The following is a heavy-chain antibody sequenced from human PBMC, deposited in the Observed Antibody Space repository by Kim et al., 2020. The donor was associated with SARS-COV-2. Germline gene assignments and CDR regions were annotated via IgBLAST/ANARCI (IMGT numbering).Heavy chain of an antibody. V-gene: IGHV4-34*01. D-gene: IGHD6-13*01. Sequence: PSLKSRVTISVDTSKNQFSLKLSSVTAADTAVYYCARGPGSSSWFNWFDPWGQGTLVTVSS. J-gene: IGHJ5*02. CDR3: ARGPGSSSWFNWFDP.